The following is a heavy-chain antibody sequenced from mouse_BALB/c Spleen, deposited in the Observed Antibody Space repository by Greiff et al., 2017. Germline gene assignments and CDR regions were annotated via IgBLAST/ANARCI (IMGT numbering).Heavy chain of an antibody. CDR1: GYTFTSYY. Sequence: QVQLQQSGPELVKPGASVRISCKASGYTFTSYYIHWVKQRPGQGLEWIGWIYPGNVNTKYNEKFKGKATLTADKSSSTAYMQLSSLTSEDSAVYFCARGPSFTGDYWGQGTTLTVSS. CDR3: ARGPSFTGDY. J-gene: IGHJ2*01. V-gene: IGHV1S56*01. D-gene: IGHD1-1*01. CDR2: IYPGNVNT.